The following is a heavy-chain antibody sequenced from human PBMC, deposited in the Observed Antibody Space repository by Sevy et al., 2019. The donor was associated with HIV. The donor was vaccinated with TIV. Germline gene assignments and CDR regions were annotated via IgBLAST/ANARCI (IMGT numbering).Heavy chain of an antibody. J-gene: IGHJ6*02. V-gene: IGHV1-18*01. CDR1: GYTFTGYG. Sequence: ASVKVSCKDSGYTFTGYGISWVRQAPGQGLEWMGWISAYNGNTNYAQRLQGRVTMTTDTSTSTAYMELRSLRSDDTAVYYCARDPGDCSSTSCYRSGYYYYGMDVWGQGTTVTVSS. D-gene: IGHD2-2*02. CDR3: ARDPGDCSSTSCYRSGYYYYGMDV. CDR2: ISAYNGNT.